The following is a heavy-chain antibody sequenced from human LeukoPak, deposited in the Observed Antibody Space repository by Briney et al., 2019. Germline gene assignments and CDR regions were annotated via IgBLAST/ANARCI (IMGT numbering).Heavy chain of an antibody. D-gene: IGHD3-16*01. CDR2: IRYSVST. V-gene: IGHV4-59*08. CDR1: GGSITTYF. Sequence: SETLSLTCTVSGGSITTYFWSWIRQPPGKGLEWVGYIRYSVSTSYNPSLKSRVTMSVDTSKNQLSLRLSSVTAADTAVYYCVRHDLRGGAYDYGGQGTLVAVSS. CDR3: VRHDLRGGAYDY. J-gene: IGHJ4*02.